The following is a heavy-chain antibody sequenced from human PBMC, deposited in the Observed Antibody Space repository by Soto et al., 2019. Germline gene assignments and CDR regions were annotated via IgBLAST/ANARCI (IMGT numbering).Heavy chain of an antibody. J-gene: IGHJ4*02. D-gene: IGHD6-6*01. CDR3: AGAGVEYFYFDY. V-gene: IGHV4-31*03. Sequence: QVQLQEWGPGLVKPSQTLSLTCTVSGGSIRSGGYYWNWIRQHPGKGLEWIGYIYYSGSTYYNPSLKSRVTISVDTSKNQFSLKLSSVTAADTAVYFCAGAGVEYFYFDYWGQGTLVTVSS. CDR1: GGSIRSGGYY. CDR2: IYYSGST.